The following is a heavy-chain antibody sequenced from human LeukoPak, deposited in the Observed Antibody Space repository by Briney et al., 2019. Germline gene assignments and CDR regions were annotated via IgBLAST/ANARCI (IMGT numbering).Heavy chain of an antibody. CDR2: IKQDGSEK. V-gene: IGHV3-7*01. Sequence: GGSLRLSCAASGFTFSSYRMSWVRQAPGKGLEWVANIKQDGSEKYYVDSVKGRLTISRDNAKNSLYLQMNSLRAEDTAVYYCAAQYYDFWSGMYYFDYWGQGTLVTVSS. J-gene: IGHJ4*02. D-gene: IGHD3-3*01. CDR3: AAQYYDFWSGMYYFDY. CDR1: GFTFSSYR.